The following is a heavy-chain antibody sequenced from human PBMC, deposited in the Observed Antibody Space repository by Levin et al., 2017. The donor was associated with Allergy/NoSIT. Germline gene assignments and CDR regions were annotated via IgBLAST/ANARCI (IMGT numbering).Heavy chain of an antibody. J-gene: IGHJ3*02. CDR2: IRIKAYGGTT. D-gene: IGHD3-9*01. CDR3: TRGRYFDWLLLGGGQIEDAFDS. Sequence: GGSLRLSCTASGFTFGDYAMSWFRQAPGKGLEWVGFIRIKAYGGTTEYAASVKGRFTISRDDSKSIDYMQMNSLKTGDTAVYYCTRGRYFDWLLLGGGQIEDAFDSWGQGTMDTVSA. V-gene: IGHV3-49*03. CDR1: GFTFGDYA.